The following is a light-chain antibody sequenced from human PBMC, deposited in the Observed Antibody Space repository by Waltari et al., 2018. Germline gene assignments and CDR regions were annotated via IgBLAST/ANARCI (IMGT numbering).Light chain of an antibody. J-gene: IGKJ4*01. CDR1: QGISNY. V-gene: IGKV1-9*01. CDR2: AAS. CDR3: QELDTYPQSRT. Sequence: DIQLTQSPSFLSASIGDRVTITCRASQGISNYLAWYQQKPGTAPKLLIYAASTLQSGVPSRFSGSGSGTEFTLTVSSLQPEDFATYYCQELDTYPQSRTFGGGTKVEI.